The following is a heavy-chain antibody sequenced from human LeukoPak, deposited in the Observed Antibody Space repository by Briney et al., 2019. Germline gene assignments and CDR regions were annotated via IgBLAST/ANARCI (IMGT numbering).Heavy chain of an antibody. CDR2: ISSSSSYI. CDR3: ARDRYGSGSYYNEFHY. J-gene: IGHJ4*02. D-gene: IGHD3-10*01. V-gene: IGHV3-21*01. Sequence: GGSLRLSCAASGSTFSSYSMNWVRQAPGKGLEWVSSISSSSSYIYYADSVKGRFTISRDNAKNSLYLQMNSLRAEDAAVYYCARDRYGSGSYYNEFHYWGQGTLVTVSS. CDR1: GSTFSSYS.